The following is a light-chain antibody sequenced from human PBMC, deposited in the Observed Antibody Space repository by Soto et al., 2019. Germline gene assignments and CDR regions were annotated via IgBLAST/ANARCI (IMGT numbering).Light chain of an antibody. J-gene: IGKJ1*01. Sequence: VLTQSPGTLSLSPGERATLSCRASQSVNSNYLAWYQQKPGQAPRVLIYGVSSRATGIPDRFSGSGSGTDFTLTISRLEPEDFAVYYCQQYGSSPRTFGQGTKVDIK. CDR1: QSVNSNY. V-gene: IGKV3-20*01. CDR2: GVS. CDR3: QQYGSSPRT.